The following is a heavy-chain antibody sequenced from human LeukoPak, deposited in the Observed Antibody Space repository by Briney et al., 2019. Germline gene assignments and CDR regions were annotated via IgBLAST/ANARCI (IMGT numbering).Heavy chain of an antibody. CDR1: GFTFSSYW. CDR2: INSDGSST. Sequence: PGGSLRLSCAASGFTFSSYWMHWARQAPGKGLVWVSRINSDGSSTSYADSVKGRFTISRDNAKNTLYLQMNSLRAEDTAVYYCARGGGYYYFGYWGQGTLVTVSS. D-gene: IGHD3-3*01. CDR3: ARGGGYYYFGY. V-gene: IGHV3-74*01. J-gene: IGHJ4*02.